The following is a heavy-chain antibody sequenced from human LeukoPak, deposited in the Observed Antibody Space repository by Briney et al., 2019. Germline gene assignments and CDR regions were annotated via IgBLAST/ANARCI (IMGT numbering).Heavy chain of an antibody. V-gene: IGHV3-21*01. Sequence: GGSLRLSCAASGFTFSSYSMTWVRQAPGKGLEWVSSISSSSSYIYYADSVRGRFTISRDNAKNSLYLQMNSLRAEDTAVYYCARDGTLAVSADYWGQGTLVTVSS. D-gene: IGHD6-19*01. J-gene: IGHJ4*02. CDR1: GFTFSSYS. CDR3: ARDGTLAVSADY. CDR2: ISSSSSYI.